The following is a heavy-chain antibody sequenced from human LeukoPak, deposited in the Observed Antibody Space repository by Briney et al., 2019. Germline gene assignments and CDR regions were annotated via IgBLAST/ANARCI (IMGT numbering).Heavy chain of an antibody. Sequence: PSETLSLTCAVSGGSISSGGYSWSWIRQPPGKGLEWIGYIYHSGSTYYNPSLKSRVTISVDRSKNQFSLKLSSVTAADTAVYYCARKGSMVRGVIGFDYWGQGTLVTVSS. CDR3: ARKGSMVRGVIGFDY. D-gene: IGHD3-10*01. V-gene: IGHV4-30-2*01. CDR1: GGSISSGGYS. CDR2: IYHSGST. J-gene: IGHJ4*02.